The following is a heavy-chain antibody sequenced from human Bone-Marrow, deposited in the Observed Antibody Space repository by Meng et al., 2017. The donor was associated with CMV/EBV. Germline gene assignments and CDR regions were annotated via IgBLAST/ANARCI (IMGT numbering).Heavy chain of an antibody. CDR2: ISYDGSNK. CDR1: GFTFSSYA. J-gene: IGHJ6*02. CDR3: ARDEINSSGWYFFYHYYGMDV. D-gene: IGHD6-19*01. V-gene: IGHV3-30*04. Sequence: GGFLRLSCAASGFTFSSYAMHWVRQAPGKGLEWVAVISYDGSNKYYADFVKGRFTISRDNSKNTLYLQMNSLRAEDTAVYYCARDEINSSGWYFFYHYYGMDVWGQGTTVTVSS.